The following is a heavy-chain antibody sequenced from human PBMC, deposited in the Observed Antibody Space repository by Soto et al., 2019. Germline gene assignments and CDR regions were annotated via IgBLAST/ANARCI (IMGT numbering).Heavy chain of an antibody. Sequence: QVHLVQSGAEVKTPGASVTISCKASGYTFSDYGIHWILQAPGQRPEWLGWILCLNDRKEYSQKFQGRISLTRDTSAGTAYMGLSRLGSEDTAVYYCARGRRTCTEKTCYTDFDFWGQGSLVSVSS. CDR1: GYTFSDYG. D-gene: IGHD2-2*02. J-gene: IGHJ4*02. CDR3: ARGRRTCTEKTCYTDFDF. CDR2: ILCLNDRK. V-gene: IGHV1-3*01.